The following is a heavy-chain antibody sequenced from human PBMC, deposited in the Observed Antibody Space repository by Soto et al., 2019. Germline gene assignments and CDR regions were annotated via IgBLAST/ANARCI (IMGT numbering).Heavy chain of an antibody. V-gene: IGHV6-1*01. CDR2: TYYRSKWYN. CDR3: ARDSGCSGGSCYFGFDY. D-gene: IGHD2-15*01. Sequence: SQTLSLTCAISGDSVSSNSAAWNWIRQSPSRGLEWLGRTYYRSKWYNDYAVSVKSRITINPDTSKNQFSLQLNSVTPEDTAVYYCARDSGCSGGSCYFGFDYWGQGTLVTVSS. CDR1: GDSVSSNSAA. J-gene: IGHJ4*02.